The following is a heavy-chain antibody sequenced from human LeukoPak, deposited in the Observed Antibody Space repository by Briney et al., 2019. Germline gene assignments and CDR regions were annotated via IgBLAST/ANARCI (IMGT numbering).Heavy chain of an antibody. J-gene: IGHJ4*02. D-gene: IGHD3-10*01. CDR1: GFTFSNYW. V-gene: IGHV3-7*04. CDR3: ARADNYGSILDY. CDR2: IDRDGSAE. Sequence: GGSLRLSCAASGFTFSNYWMSWVRQSPGRGLEWVANIDRDGSAEYYVDSVGGRFTVSRDNAKNSLYLQIDSLRAEDSAVYYCARADNYGSILDYWGRGTLVTVSS.